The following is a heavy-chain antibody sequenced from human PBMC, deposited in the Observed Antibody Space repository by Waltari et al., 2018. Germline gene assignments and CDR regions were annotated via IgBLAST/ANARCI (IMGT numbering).Heavy chain of an antibody. Sequence: QVQLVQSGAEVKEPGASVTVSCKASGYTFTAHHIHWMRQAPGQGLEWMGWINPNSGDTNNAQKFEGRVTMTRDTSISTAYMELSRLRSDDTAMYYCARDREATYNVYYYYMDVWGKGTTVTVSS. D-gene: IGHD1-1*01. CDR3: ARDREATYNVYYYYMDV. J-gene: IGHJ6*03. CDR1: GYTFTAHH. CDR2: INPNSGDT. V-gene: IGHV1-2*02.